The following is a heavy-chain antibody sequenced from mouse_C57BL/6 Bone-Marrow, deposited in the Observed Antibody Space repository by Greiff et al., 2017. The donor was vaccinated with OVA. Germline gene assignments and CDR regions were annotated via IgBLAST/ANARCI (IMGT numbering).Heavy chain of an antibody. D-gene: IGHD2-2*01. CDR3: ARLWLVAFDY. CDR2: INYDGSST. V-gene: IGHV5-16*01. J-gene: IGHJ2*01. Sequence: EVKLVESEGGLVQPGSSMKLSCTASGFTFSDYYMAWVRQVPEKGLEWVANINYDGSSTYYLDSLKSRFIISRDNAKNILYLQMSSLKSEDTATDYCARLWLVAFDYWGQGTTLTVSS. CDR1: GFTFSDYY.